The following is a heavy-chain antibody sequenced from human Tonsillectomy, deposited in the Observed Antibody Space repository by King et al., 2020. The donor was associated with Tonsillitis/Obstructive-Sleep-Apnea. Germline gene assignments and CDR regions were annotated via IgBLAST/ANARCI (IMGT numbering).Heavy chain of an antibody. V-gene: IGHV1-69*09. CDR2: IRPGREIL. CDR3: AREGTGRGSWGYHWFDP. J-gene: IGHJ5*02. D-gene: IGHD3-10*01. CDR1: GDTFSTYE. Sequence: QLVQSGAEVKKPGSSVKVSCKASGDTFSTYEISWVRQAPGQGLEWMGRIRPGREILNYAQKFQGRVTITADKSTSTAYMELSSLRSEDMAVYYCAREGTGRGSWGYHWFDPWGQGTLVTVSS.